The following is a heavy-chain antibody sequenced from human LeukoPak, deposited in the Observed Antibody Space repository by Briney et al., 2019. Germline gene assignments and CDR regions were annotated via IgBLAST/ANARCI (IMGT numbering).Heavy chain of an antibody. CDR2: INHSGSA. J-gene: IGHJ4*02. D-gene: IGHD4-17*01. V-gene: IGHV4-34*01. CDR3: ARGQGTVTTH. Sequence: SETLSLTCAVYGGSFSGYYWTWIRQPPGKGLEWIGEINHSGSANYNPPLKSRVTISLDTSKNQFSLKLSSVTAADTAVYYCARGQGTVTTHWGQGTLVTVSS. CDR1: GGSFSGYY.